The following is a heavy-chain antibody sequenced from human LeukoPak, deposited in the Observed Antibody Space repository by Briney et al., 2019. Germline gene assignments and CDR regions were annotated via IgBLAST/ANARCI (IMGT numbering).Heavy chain of an antibody. CDR3: ATSGAFYYDSSGYLGAFDI. D-gene: IGHD3-22*01. J-gene: IGHJ3*02. V-gene: IGHV3-9*01. CDR2: ISWNSART. CDR1: ESTFDHA. Sequence: HPGGSLRLSCTASESTFDHAMHWVRQTPGKGLEWVSGISWNSARTGYADSVRGRFTISRDNAKNSLYLQMNSLRAEDTALYYCATSGAFYYDSSGYLGAFDIWGQGTMVTVSS.